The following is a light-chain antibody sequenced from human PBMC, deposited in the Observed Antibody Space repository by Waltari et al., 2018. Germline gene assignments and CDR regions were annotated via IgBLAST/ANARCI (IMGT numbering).Light chain of an antibody. CDR3: QSYASSLSGWV. J-gene: IGLJ3*02. Sequence: QSVLTQPPSVSGAPGQRVTISCTGSSSNIGAGYDVHWYQQLPGTDPKLLIYGTSKRPSGGPDRFYGSKSGDSASLAINGLQAEDEAEYSCQSYASSLSGWVFGGGTKLTVL. V-gene: IGLV1-40*01. CDR1: SSNIGAGYD. CDR2: GTS.